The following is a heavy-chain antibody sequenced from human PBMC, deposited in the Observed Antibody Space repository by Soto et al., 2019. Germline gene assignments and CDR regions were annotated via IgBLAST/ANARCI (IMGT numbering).Heavy chain of an antibody. CDR3: ARISSSWYLGY. CDR1: GFTFSDYY. CDR2: ISSSSSYT. D-gene: IGHD6-13*01. Sequence: PGGSLRLSCAASGFTFSDYYMSWIRQAPGKGLEWVSYISSSSSYTNYADSVKGRFTISRDNAKNSLYLQMNSLGAEDTAVYYCARISSSWYLGYWGQGTLVTVSS. V-gene: IGHV3-11*06. J-gene: IGHJ4*02.